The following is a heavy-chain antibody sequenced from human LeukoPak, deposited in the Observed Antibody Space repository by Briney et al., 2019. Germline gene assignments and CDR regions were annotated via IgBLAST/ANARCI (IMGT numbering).Heavy chain of an antibody. CDR3: TKDEIQGVVGAGPGY. V-gene: IGHV3-30*02. J-gene: IGHJ4*02. CDR2: IQNDGSNK. D-gene: IGHD1-26*01. CDR1: GFTFSSYG. Sequence: GGSLRLSCAASGFTFSSYGMPWVRQAPGKGLEWVAFIQNDGSNKFYADSVKGRFTISRDNSKNTLYLQMNSLRSEDTAVYHCTKDEIQGVVGAGPGYWGQGTLVTVSS.